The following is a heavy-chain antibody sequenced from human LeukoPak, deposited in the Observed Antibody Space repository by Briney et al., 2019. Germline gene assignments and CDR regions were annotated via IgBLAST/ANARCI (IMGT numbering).Heavy chain of an antibody. V-gene: IGHV1-3*01. J-gene: IGHJ6*03. CDR3: ATDARLTMIEGPSYYYYMDV. Sequence: ASVKVSCKASGYTFTSYAMHWVRQAPGQRLEWMGWINAGNGNTKYSQKFQGRVTITRDTSASTAYMELSSLRSEDTAVYYCATDARLTMIEGPSYYYYMDVWGKGTTVTVSS. CDR1: GYTFTSYA. CDR2: INAGNGNT. D-gene: IGHD3-22*01.